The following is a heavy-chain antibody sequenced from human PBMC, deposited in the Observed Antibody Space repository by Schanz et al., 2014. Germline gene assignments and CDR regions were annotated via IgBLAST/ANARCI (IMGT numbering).Heavy chain of an antibody. CDR1: GFTFSNHA. CDR3: ARDGAELYYFDD. Sequence: VQLVESGGGLVQPGGSLRLSCAASGFTFSNHALSWVRQAPGKGLEWVANINQDGSEKYYVDSVKGRFTISRDNAKNSLYLQMNGLRAEDTAVFYCARDGAELYYFDDWGQGTLVTVSS. CDR2: INQDGSEK. D-gene: IGHD1-1*01. J-gene: IGHJ4*02. V-gene: IGHV3-7*01.